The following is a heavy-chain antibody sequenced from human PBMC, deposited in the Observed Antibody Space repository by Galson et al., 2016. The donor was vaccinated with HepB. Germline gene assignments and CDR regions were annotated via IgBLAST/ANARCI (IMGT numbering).Heavy chain of an antibody. CDR3: ASDPGWASGWSPDPYDH. CDR2: IWFDGNNK. D-gene: IGHD6-19*01. Sequence: SLRLSCAASGLTFSDYGIHWVRQAPGKGLEWVAAIWFDGNNKYYVDSVRGRFAISRDNSKNTVYLQMRSLSADDTAVYFCASDPGWASGWSPDPYDHWGQGTLV. J-gene: IGHJ4*02. V-gene: IGHV3-33*01. CDR1: GLTFSDYG.